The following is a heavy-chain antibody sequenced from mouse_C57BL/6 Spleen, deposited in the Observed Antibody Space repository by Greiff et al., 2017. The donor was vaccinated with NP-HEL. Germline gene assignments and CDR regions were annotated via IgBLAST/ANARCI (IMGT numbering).Heavy chain of an antibody. V-gene: IGHV1-47*01. CDR1: GYTFTTYP. Sequence: QVQLKQPGAELVKPGASVKLSCKASGYTFTTYPIEWMKQNHGQSLEWIGNFHPYNDDTKYNEKFKGKATLTVDKSSSTGYLELSRLTSDDSAVYYCARVRYDNYLDDWGKGTTRTVSS. CDR3: ARVRYDNYLDD. J-gene: IGHJ2*01. D-gene: IGHD2-3*01. CDR2: FHPYNDDT.